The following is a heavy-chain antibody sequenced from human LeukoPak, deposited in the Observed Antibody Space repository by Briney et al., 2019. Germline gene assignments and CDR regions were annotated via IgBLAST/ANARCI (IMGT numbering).Heavy chain of an antibody. J-gene: IGHJ4*02. CDR1: GFTFSTFP. CDR2: IPDAGATP. D-gene: IGHD3-22*01. Sequence: PGGSPRLSCAASGFTFSTFPMHWVRQAPGKGLEWVALIPDAGATPNNTHSVRGRFTISKDNPKSTVYLQMNSLKPDNTAVYYCATQSITLVVVISPFDYWGQGALVTVS. CDR3: ATQSITLVVVISPFDY. V-gene: IGHV3-30*02.